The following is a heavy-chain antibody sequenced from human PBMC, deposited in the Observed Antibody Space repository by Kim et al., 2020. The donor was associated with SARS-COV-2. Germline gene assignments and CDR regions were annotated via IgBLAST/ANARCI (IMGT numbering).Heavy chain of an antibody. J-gene: IGHJ4*02. D-gene: IGHD2-15*01. Sequence: GSLRLSCAASGFNFSGHSLHWVRQAPGKGLDWVAIVSSDGSKTFYADSVKGRFTISRDNSKKTLSLQMNSLRVEETAVYYCVRVGLCSGGDCYSPLDNWGQGTLVTVSS. V-gene: IGHV3-30*04. CDR1: GFNFSGHS. CDR2: VSSDGSKT. CDR3: VRVGLCSGGDCYSPLDN.